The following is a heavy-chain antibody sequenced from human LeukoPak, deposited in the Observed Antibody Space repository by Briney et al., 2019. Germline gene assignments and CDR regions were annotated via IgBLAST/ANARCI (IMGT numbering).Heavy chain of an antibody. D-gene: IGHD3-22*01. CDR3: AGDGYDSSGYSNYFDY. CDR1: GLTVSSKF. Sequence: GGSLRLSCAPSGLTVSSKFMSWVRHAPGKGPEWVSVIYTVGSTYYADSVKGRFTISRHNSKNTLYLQMNRLRAEDTAVYYCAGDGYDSSGYSNYFDYWGQGTLVTVSS. V-gene: IGHV3-53*04. CDR2: IYTVGST. J-gene: IGHJ4*02.